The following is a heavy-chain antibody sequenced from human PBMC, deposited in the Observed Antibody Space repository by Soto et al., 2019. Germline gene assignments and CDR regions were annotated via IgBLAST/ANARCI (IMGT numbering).Heavy chain of an antibody. CDR2: MNPNSGNT. J-gene: IGHJ4*02. Sequence: ASVKVSCKASGYTFTGYYMHWVRQATGQGLEWMGWMNPNSGNTGYAQKFQGRVTMTRNTSISTAYMELSSLRSEDTAVYYCARVGLFSSLDYWGQGTLVTVSS. CDR1: GYTFTGYY. CDR3: ARVGLFSSLDY. V-gene: IGHV1-8*02. D-gene: IGHD3-22*01.